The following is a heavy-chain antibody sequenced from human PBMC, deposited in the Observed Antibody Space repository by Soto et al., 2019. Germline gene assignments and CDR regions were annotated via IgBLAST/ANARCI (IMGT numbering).Heavy chain of an antibody. Sequence: SETLSLTCTVSGGSISSGSYYWGWIRQPPGKGPEWIGSMYYSGSTYNNPSLKSRVTMSVDTPKKQFSLILSSVTAADTAVYYCAAMLIVGATPYYFEYWDEGNLVTVSS. V-gene: IGHV4-39*01. CDR3: AAMLIVGATPYYFEY. CDR1: GGSISSGSYY. D-gene: IGHD1-26*01. J-gene: IGHJ4*01. CDR2: MYYSGST.